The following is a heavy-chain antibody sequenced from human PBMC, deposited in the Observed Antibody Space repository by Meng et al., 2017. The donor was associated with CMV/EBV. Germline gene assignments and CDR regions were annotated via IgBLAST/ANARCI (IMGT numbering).Heavy chain of an antibody. CDR2: INHSGST. D-gene: IGHD3-10*01. J-gene: IGHJ6*02. V-gene: IGHV4-34*01. CDR1: GGSFSGYY. Sequence: SETLSLTCAVYGGSFSGYYWSWIRQPPGKGLEWIGEINHSGSTNYNPSLKSRVTISVDTSKNQFSLKLSSVTAADTAVYYCARRGRITMVRGVRYYYGMDVWGQGTTVT. CDR3: ARRGRITMVRGVRYYYGMDV.